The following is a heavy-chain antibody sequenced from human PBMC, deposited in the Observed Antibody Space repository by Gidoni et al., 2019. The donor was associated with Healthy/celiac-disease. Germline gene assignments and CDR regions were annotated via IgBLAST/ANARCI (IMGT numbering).Heavy chain of an antibody. J-gene: IGHJ5*02. CDR1: GGSISSYY. Sequence: QVQLQESRPGLVKPSETLSLTCTVSGGSISSYYWSWIRPPPGKGLEWIGYIYYSGSTNYNPSLKSRVTISVDTSKNQFSLKLSSVTAADTAVYYCARSTLDGYGVPWWFDPWGQGTLVTVSS. D-gene: IGHD5-18*01. CDR2: IYYSGST. CDR3: ARSTLDGYGVPWWFDP. V-gene: IGHV4-59*01.